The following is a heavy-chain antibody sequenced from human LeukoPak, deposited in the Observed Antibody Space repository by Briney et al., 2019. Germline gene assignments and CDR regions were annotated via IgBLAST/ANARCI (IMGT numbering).Heavy chain of an antibody. CDR3: AQIYSSSSNWFDP. CDR1: GFTFSSYW. CDR2: INTDGSST. V-gene: IGHV3-74*01. J-gene: IGHJ5*02. Sequence: GGSLRLSCAASGFTFSSYWMHWVRQAPGKGLVWVSRINTDGSSTSYADSVKGRFTISRDNAKNTLYLQMNSLRAEDTAVYYCAQIYSSSSNWFDPWGQGTLVTVSS. D-gene: IGHD6-6*01.